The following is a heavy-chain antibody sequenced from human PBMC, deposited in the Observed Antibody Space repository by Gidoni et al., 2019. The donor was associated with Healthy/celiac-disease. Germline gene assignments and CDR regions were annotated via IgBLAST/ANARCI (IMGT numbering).Heavy chain of an antibody. V-gene: IGHV3-23*01. CDR2: ISGSGGST. CDR1: GFTFSSYA. J-gene: IGHJ3*02. Sequence: EVQLLESGGGLVQPGGSLRLSCAASGFTFSSYAMSWVRQAPGKGLEWVSAISGSGGSTYYADSVKGRFTISRDNSKNTLYLQMNSLRAEDTAVYYCAKDRHDILTGYQGAYAFDIWGQGTMVTVSS. CDR3: AKDRHDILTGYQGAYAFDI. D-gene: IGHD3-9*01.